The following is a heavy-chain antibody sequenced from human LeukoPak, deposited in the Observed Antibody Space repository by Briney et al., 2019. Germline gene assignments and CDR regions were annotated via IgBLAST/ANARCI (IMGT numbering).Heavy chain of an antibody. CDR1: GYRFRDYY. Sequence: ASVKVSCKASGYRFRDYYMHWVRQAPGQGLEWMGWINPNSGGTMYAQKFQGRVAMTRDTSINTAYMELSRLTSDDTAVYYCARSRYYYDSSGRRAEYFQHWGQGTLVTVSS. CDR2: INPNSGGT. J-gene: IGHJ1*01. V-gene: IGHV1-2*02. D-gene: IGHD3-22*01. CDR3: ARSRYYYDSSGRRAEYFQH.